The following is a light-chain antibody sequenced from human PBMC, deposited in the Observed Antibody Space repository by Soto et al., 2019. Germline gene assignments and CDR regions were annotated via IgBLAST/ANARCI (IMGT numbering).Light chain of an antibody. CDR2: EVS. J-gene: IGLJ3*02. Sequence: QSALTQPASVSGSPGQSITISCTGTSSDVGGYNYVSWYQQHPGKAPKLMIYEVSNRPSGVSNRFSGSKSGNTASLTISGLQAEDEADYYCSSYTSINNWVFGGGTKLPVL. CDR3: SSYTSINNWV. CDR1: SSDVGGYNY. V-gene: IGLV2-14*01.